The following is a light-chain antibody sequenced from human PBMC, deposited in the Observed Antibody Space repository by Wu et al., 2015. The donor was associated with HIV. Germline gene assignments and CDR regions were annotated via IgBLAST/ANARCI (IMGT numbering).Light chain of an antibody. CDR1: QILGTF. V-gene: IGKV3-11*01. J-gene: IGKJ5*01. CDR2: DTS. CDR3: QQRSSWPLT. Sequence: EIVLTQFPVTLSVSPGERATLSCRANQILGTFLAWYQQKPGQSPRLLIYDTSTRATGIPARFSASASGTDFTLTINSLEPEDFAVYFCQQRSSWPLTFGQGTRLEIK.